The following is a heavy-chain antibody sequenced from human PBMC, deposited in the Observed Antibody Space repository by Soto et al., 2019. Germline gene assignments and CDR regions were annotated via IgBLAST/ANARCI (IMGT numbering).Heavy chain of an antibody. CDR2: ISWDGGTT. D-gene: IGHD2-21*02. CDR1: GFTFDDYS. J-gene: IGHJ4*02. CDR3: AKAYHHIIVGTALIDY. Sequence: GGSLSLACAASGFTFDDYSMHWVRQAPGKGLEWVSLISWDGGTTYYADSVKGRFTISRDNSKDSLYLQMNSLRTEDTALYYCAKAYHHIIVGTALIDYWGQGALVTVSS. V-gene: IGHV3-43*01.